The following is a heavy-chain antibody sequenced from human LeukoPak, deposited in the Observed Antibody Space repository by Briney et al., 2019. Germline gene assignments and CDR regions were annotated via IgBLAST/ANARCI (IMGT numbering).Heavy chain of an antibody. J-gene: IGHJ4*02. Sequence: PSQTLSLTCTVSGGSISSTSFYWGWVRQPPGKGLEWIGSISYSGSTYYNPSLRSRVTVSVDTSRNQFSLKLSSVTAADTAVYYCARGRYDILTGFRPAVFDYWGQGTLVTVSS. CDR2: ISYSGST. V-gene: IGHV4-39*07. D-gene: IGHD3-9*01. CDR1: GGSISSTSFY. CDR3: ARGRYDILTGFRPAVFDY.